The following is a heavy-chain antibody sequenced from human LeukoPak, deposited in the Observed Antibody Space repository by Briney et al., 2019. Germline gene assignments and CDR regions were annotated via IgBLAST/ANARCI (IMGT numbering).Heavy chain of an antibody. J-gene: IGHJ4*02. Sequence: SETLSLTCTVSGGSISSSSYYWGWIRQPPGKGLEWIGSIYYSGSTYYNPSLKSRVTISVDTSKNQFSLKLSSVTAADTAVYYCARGDCGSTSCYLFDYWGQGTLVTVSS. V-gene: IGHV4-39*01. CDR2: IYYSGST. CDR1: GGSISSSSYY. D-gene: IGHD2-2*01. CDR3: ARGDCGSTSCYLFDY.